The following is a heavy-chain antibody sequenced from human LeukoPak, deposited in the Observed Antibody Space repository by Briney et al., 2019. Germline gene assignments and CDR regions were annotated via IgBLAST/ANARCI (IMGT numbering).Heavy chain of an antibody. V-gene: IGHV1-2*02. CDR1: GYTFTGYY. J-gene: IGHJ4*02. CDR3: ARKAITMIVAAFYY. Sequence: GASVKVSCKASGYTFTGYYMHWVRQAPGQGLEWMGWINPNSGGTNYAQKFQGRVTMTRDTSISTAYMELSRLRSDDTAVYYCARKAITMIVAAFYYWGQGTLVTVSS. D-gene: IGHD3-22*01. CDR2: INPNSGGT.